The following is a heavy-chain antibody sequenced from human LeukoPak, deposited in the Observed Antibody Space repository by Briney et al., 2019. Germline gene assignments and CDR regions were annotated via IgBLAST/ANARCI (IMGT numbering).Heavy chain of an antibody. CDR2: FAYSGTT. CDR3: ARPHSSGWYGVYDI. J-gene: IGHJ3*02. V-gene: IGHV4-59*08. D-gene: IGHD6-19*01. Sequence: SETLSLTCSVSDGSISSHYWSWIRQPPGKGLEWIGHFAYSGTTSYNASLKSRVTISVDTSKNQFSLTLTSVTAADTAVYYCARPHSSGWYGVYDIWGQGTMVTVSS. CDR1: DGSISSHY.